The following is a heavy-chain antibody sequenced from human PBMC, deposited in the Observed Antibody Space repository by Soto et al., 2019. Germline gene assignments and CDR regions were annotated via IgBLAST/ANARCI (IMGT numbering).Heavy chain of an antibody. CDR2: IYYRGSP. D-gene: IGHD3-10*01. J-gene: IGHJ4*02. CDR1: GGSISSYS. Sequence: QVKLQESGPGLVKPSETLSPPCTVSGGSISSYSWSWIRQPPGKGLVWIGYIYYRGSPNYNPSLKSRVTISVDTSKNQFSLKLNSMTAADTAVYYCARHNYGSGSTYFDYWGQGTLVTVSS. CDR3: ARHNYGSGSTYFDY. V-gene: IGHV4-59*08.